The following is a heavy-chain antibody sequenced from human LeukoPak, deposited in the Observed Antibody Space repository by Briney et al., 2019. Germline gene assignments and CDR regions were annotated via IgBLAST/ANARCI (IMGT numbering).Heavy chain of an antibody. J-gene: IGHJ3*02. CDR1: GFTFDDYG. Sequence: GGSLRLSCAASGFTFDDYGMSWVRQAPGKGLEWVSGINWNGGSTGYADSVKGRFTISRDNAKNSLYLQMNSLRAEDTALYYCARNKITMIVGDAFDIWGQGTMVTVSS. CDR3: ARNKITMIVGDAFDI. CDR2: INWNGGST. D-gene: IGHD3-22*01. V-gene: IGHV3-20*04.